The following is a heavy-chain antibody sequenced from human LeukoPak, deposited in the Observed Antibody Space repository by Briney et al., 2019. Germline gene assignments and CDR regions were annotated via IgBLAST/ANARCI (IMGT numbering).Heavy chain of an antibody. CDR1: GGSISSYY. CDR2: IYYSGST. CDR3: ARLGYCSSTRCYDPFFDY. J-gene: IGHJ4*02. V-gene: IGHV4-59*01. Sequence: SETLSLTCTVSGGSISSYYWSWIRQPPGKGLEWIGYIYYSGSTNYNPSLKSRVTISVDTSKNQFSLKLSSVTAADTAVYYCARLGYCSSTRCYDPFFDYWGQGTLVTVSS. D-gene: IGHD2-2*01.